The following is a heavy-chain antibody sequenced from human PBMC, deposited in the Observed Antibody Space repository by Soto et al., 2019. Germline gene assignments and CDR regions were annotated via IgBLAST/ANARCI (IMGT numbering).Heavy chain of an antibody. J-gene: IGHJ3*02. CDR3: AKNACSSGWAPYGDAFDI. V-gene: IGHV3-30*18. CDR1: GFTFSSYG. CDR2: ISYDGSNK. Sequence: QVQLVESGGGVVQPGRSLRLSCAASGFTFSSYGMHWVRQAPGKGLEWVAVISYDGSNKYYADSVKGRFTISRDNSKNTLYLQMNSLRAEDTAVYYCAKNACSSGWAPYGDAFDIWGQGTMVTVSS. D-gene: IGHD6-19*01.